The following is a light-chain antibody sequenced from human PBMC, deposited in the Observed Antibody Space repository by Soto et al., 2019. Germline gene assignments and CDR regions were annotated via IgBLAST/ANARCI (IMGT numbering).Light chain of an antibody. CDR1: SSNIGSHT. Sequence: QSVLAQPPSASGAPGQTVTISCSGSSSNIGSHTVNWYQHLPGTAPKLLIYSNTQRPLGVPVRFSGSKSGTSASLAISGLQSEDEAEYYCAAWDDRLYVFGTGTRSPS. CDR2: SNT. V-gene: IGLV1-44*01. J-gene: IGLJ1*01. CDR3: AAWDDRLYV.